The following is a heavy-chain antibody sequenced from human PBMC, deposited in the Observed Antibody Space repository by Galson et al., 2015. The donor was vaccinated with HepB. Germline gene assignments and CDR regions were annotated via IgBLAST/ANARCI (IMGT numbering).Heavy chain of an antibody. Sequence: SVKVSCKASGGTFSSYAISWVRQAPGQGLEWMGWISPYNGNTKYAQKFQGRVTMTTDTSTSTAYMDLRSLRSDDTAVYYCTREGYYGSGPTDYWGQGTLVTVSS. CDR1: GGTFSSYA. CDR3: TREGYYGSGPTDY. V-gene: IGHV1-18*01. D-gene: IGHD3-10*01. CDR2: ISPYNGNT. J-gene: IGHJ4*02.